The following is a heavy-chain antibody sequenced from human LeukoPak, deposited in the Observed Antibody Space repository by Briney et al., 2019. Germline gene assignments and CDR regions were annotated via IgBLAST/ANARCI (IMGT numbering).Heavy chain of an antibody. D-gene: IGHD3-9*01. CDR1: GFTFSSYG. Sequence: GGSLRLSRAASGFTFSSYGMHWVRQAPGKGLEWVAFIRYDGSNKYYADSVKGRFTISRDNSKNTLYLQMNSLRAEDTAVYYCAKAVGTGELRYFDWLLDYWGQGTLVTVSS. CDR2: IRYDGSNK. V-gene: IGHV3-30*02. CDR3: AKAVGTGELRYFDWLLDY. J-gene: IGHJ4*02.